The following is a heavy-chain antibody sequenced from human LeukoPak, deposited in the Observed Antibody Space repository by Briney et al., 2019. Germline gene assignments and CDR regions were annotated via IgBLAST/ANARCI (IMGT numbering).Heavy chain of an antibody. D-gene: IGHD2/OR15-2a*01. Sequence: PGGSLRLSCSASGFTFRTYGMHWVRRAPGKGLEWVAFIHYDGSDKYYADSVKGRFTISRDNSKNTLNLQMNSLRAEDTAVYYCAKLLSALPDDAFDIWGQGTMVTVSS. CDR2: IHYDGSDK. CDR3: AKLLSALPDDAFDI. V-gene: IGHV3-30*02. J-gene: IGHJ3*02. CDR1: GFTFRTYG.